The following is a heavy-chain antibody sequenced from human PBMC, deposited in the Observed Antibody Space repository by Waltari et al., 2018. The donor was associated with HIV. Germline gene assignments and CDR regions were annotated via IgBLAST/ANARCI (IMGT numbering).Heavy chain of an antibody. J-gene: IGHJ4*02. CDR1: GGSSSTYY. V-gene: IGHV4-34*02. CDR3: ARGQYGPGSREDY. Sequence: QVQLQQWGTGLLKPSETLSLTCAVQGGSSSTYYWSWIRQPPGKGLEWIAEINHSGRTNNNPSLQRRLTISVDTSTTQFSVKLTSVTAADTAVYFCARGQYGPGSREDYCGQGTLVTVAS. D-gene: IGHD3-10*01. CDR2: INHSGRT.